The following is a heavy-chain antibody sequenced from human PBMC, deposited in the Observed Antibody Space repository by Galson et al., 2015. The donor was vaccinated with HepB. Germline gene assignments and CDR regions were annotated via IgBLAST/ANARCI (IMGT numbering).Heavy chain of an antibody. CDR3: ARAGPGYCSGGSCWNDY. Sequence: SVKVSCKASGYTFTSYGISWVRQAPGQGLEWMGWISAYNGNTNYAQKLQGRVTMTTDTSTSTAYMELRSLRSDDTAVYYCARAGPGYCSGGSCWNDYWGQGTLVTVSS. CDR1: GYTFTSYG. CDR2: ISAYNGNT. J-gene: IGHJ4*02. D-gene: IGHD2-15*01. V-gene: IGHV1-18*04.